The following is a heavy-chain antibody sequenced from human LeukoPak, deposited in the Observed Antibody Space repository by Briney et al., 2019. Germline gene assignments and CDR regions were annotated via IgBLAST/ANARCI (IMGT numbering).Heavy chain of an antibody. CDR3: ARCPGGGSTNCYLGY. D-gene: IGHD2-2*01. CDR2: ISISSSTI. J-gene: IGHJ4*02. CDR1: GFTVSSDY. V-gene: IGHV3-48*01. Sequence: PGGSLRLSCAASGFTVSSDYMSWVRQAPGKGLEWVSYISISSSTIYYADSVKGRFTSSRDNSKNSLYLQMNSLRAEDTAVYYCARCPGGGSTNCYLGYWGQGTLVTVSS.